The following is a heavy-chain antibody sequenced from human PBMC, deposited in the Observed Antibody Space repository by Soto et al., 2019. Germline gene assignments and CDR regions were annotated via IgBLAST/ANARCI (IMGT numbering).Heavy chain of an antibody. V-gene: IGHV3-30*18. CDR1: GFSFSSYD. J-gene: IGHJ6*03. CDR2: MSYDGSKT. Sequence: QVQLVESGGGVVQPGRSLRLSCVGSGFSFSSYDMNWVRQAPGTGLEWVARMSYDGSKTYYGDSVRGRVTISRDNSQNTLYLTMGHLRPEDTAIYYCAKDLKPGSRWSLGGVEHCMDVWGRGTTVSVSS. D-gene: IGHD3-16*01. CDR3: AKDLKPGSRWSLGGVEHCMDV.